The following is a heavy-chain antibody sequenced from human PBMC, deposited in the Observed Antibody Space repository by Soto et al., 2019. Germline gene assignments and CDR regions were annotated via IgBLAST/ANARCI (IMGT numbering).Heavy chain of an antibody. CDR1: GFTFNDYY. D-gene: IGHD1-26*01. CDR3: ARIVGARLNDY. V-gene: IGHV3-11*05. CDR2: ISTTGSYT. Sequence: QVQLVESGGGLVKPGGSLRLSCAASGFTFNDYYMTWFRQAPGKGLEWLSCISTTGSYTNYADSVKGRFTISRDNAENSLFLQMDCLRDEDTAVYYCARIVGARLNDYWGQGTLVTVSS. J-gene: IGHJ4*02.